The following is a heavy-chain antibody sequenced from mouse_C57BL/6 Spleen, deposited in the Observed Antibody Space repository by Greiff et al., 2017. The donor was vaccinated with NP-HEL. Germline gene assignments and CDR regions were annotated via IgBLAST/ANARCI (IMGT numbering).Heavy chain of an antibody. J-gene: IGHJ4*01. CDR1: GYTFTSYG. V-gene: IGHV1-81*01. Sequence: QVQLQQSGAELARPGASVKLSCKASGYTFTSYGISWVKQRTGQGLEWIGEIYPRSGNTYYNEKFKGKATLTADKSSSTAYMELRSLTSEDSAVYFCARGDYYGSSYERYYAMDYWGQGTSVTVSS. D-gene: IGHD1-1*01. CDR3: ARGDYYGSSYERYYAMDY. CDR2: IYPRSGNT.